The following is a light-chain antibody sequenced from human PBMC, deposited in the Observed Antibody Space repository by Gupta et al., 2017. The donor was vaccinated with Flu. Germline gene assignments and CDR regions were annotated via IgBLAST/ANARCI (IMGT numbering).Light chain of an antibody. J-gene: IGLJ2*01. V-gene: IGLV2-11*01. Sequence: QSALAQPRSVSGSPGQSVTISCTGTSSDVGAYNYVSWYRQHPDKAPELIIYDVIKRPSGVPDRFSGSKSGNTASLTISGLQAEDEADYYCCSYAGRYTLGEFGGGTRLTVL. CDR2: DVI. CDR3: CSYAGRYTLGE. CDR1: SSDVGAYNY.